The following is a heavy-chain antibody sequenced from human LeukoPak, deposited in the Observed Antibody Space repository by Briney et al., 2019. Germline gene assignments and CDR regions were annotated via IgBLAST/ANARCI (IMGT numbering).Heavy chain of an antibody. Sequence: SETLSLTCAVYGGSFSGYYWSWIRQPPGKGLEWIGEINHSGSTNYNPSLKSRVTISVDTSKNQFSLKLSSVTAADTAVYYCARVTHASIFGVVHMDVWGQGTTVTVSS. V-gene: IGHV4-34*01. CDR2: INHSGST. D-gene: IGHD3-3*02. J-gene: IGHJ6*02. CDR1: GGSFSGYY. CDR3: ARVTHASIFGVVHMDV.